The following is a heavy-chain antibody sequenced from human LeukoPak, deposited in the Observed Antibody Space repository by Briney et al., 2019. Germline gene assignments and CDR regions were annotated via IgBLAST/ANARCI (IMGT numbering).Heavy chain of an antibody. CDR1: GFTLSNFW. J-gene: IGHJ4*02. Sequence: GGSLRLSCAVSGFTLSNFWMGWVRQAPGNGLEYVANINQAGTEKYYVDSVKGRFTISRDNARNSVFLQMNSLRAEDTAVYYCGRWSAAFDYWGQGTLVTVSS. D-gene: IGHD4-23*01. CDR2: INQAGTEK. V-gene: IGHV3-7*01. CDR3: GRWSAAFDY.